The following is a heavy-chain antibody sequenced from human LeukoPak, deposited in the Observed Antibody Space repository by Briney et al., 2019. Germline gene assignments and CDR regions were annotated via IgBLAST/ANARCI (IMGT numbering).Heavy chain of an antibody. CDR1: GYTFTGYY. J-gene: IGHJ6*03. V-gene: IGHV1-2*02. D-gene: IGHD3-10*01. Sequence: GASVKVSCKASGYTFTGYYMHWVRQAPGQGLEWMGWINPNSGGTNYAQKFQGRVTMTRDTSISTAYMELSRLRSDDTAVYYCARDLERVRGVIITGYMDVWGKGTTVTVSS. CDR2: INPNSGGT. CDR3: ARDLERVRGVIITGYMDV.